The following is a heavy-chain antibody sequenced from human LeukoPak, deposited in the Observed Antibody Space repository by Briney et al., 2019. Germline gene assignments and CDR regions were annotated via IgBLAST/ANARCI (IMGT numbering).Heavy chain of an antibody. CDR2: ISGSGGST. J-gene: IGHJ4*02. D-gene: IGHD6-13*01. CDR1: GFTFSSYA. V-gene: IGHV3-23*01. Sequence: GGSLRLSCAASGFTFSSYAMSWVRQAPGRGLEWVSVISGSGGSTYYADSVKGRFTISRDNSKNTLYLQMNSLRAEDTAVYYCAKGPPDSSSWYKRTEGWGQGTLVTVSS. CDR3: AKGPPDSSSWYKRTEG.